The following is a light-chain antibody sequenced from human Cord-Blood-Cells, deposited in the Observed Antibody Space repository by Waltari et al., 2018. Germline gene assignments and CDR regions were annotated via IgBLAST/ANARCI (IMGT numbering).Light chain of an antibody. CDR1: SSYVGGYNY. CDR2: DVS. Sequence: QSALTQPASVSGSPGQSITIPCTGTSSYVGGYNYVSCAQQHPGKAPKLRIYDVSNRPSGVSNRFSGSNSGNTASLTISGLQAEDEADYYCSSYTSSSTYVVFGGGTKLTVL. CDR3: SSYTSSSTYVV. J-gene: IGLJ2*01. V-gene: IGLV2-14*01.